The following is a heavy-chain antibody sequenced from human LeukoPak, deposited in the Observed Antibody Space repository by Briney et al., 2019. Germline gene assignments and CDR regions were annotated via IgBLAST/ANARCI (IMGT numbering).Heavy chain of an antibody. D-gene: IGHD2-15*01. Sequence: TGGSLRLSCAASGFTFDDYAMHWVRQAPGKGLEWVSGISWNSGSIGYADSVKGRFTISRDNAKNSLYLQMNSLRAEDTALYYCAKALGDIESWFDPWGQGTLVTVSS. CDR3: AKALGDIESWFDP. V-gene: IGHV3-9*01. CDR2: ISWNSGSI. CDR1: GFTFDDYA. J-gene: IGHJ5*02.